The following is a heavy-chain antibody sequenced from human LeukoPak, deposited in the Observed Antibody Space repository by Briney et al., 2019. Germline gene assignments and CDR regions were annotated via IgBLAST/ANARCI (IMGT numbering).Heavy chain of an antibody. J-gene: IGHJ4*02. CDR1: GFNFDDYA. CDR2: ISGDGGST. D-gene: IGHD3-16*02. V-gene: IGHV3-43*02. CDR3: GKGRLGELSL. Sequence: GGSLRLSCAASGFNFDDYAMHWVRQAPGKGLEWVSLISGDGGSTYYVDSVKGRFTISRDNSKNSLYLQMNSLRTEDTALYYCGKGRLGELSLWGQGTLVTVSS.